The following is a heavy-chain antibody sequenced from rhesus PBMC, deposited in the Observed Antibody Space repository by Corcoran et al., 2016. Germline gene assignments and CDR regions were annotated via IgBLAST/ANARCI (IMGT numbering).Heavy chain of an antibody. Sequence: QVQLQESGPGLVKPSATLSLTCAVSGGSISSSYWWSWIRQSPGKGREWIGYVYGWRGSTSYNPSLKSRVTISTDTSKNQFSLKLSSVTAADTAVYYCARREVDNSLDVWGRGGLVTVSS. CDR3: ARREVDNSLDV. CDR1: GGSISSSYW. V-gene: IGHV4S7*01. CDR2: VYGWRGST. J-gene: IGHJ5-2*02.